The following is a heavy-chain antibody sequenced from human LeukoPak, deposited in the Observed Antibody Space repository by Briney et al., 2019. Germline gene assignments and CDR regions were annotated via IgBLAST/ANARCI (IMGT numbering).Heavy chain of an antibody. Sequence: SETLSLTCAVYGGSFSGYYWSWIRQPPGKGLEWIGEINHSGSTNYNPSLKSRVTISVDTSKNQFSLQLNSVTPEDTAVYYCARDVYERGVPGGFDYWGQGTLVTVSS. CDR2: INHSGST. D-gene: IGHD3-16*01. CDR3: ARDVYERGVPGGFDY. V-gene: IGHV4-34*01. J-gene: IGHJ4*02. CDR1: GGSFSGYY.